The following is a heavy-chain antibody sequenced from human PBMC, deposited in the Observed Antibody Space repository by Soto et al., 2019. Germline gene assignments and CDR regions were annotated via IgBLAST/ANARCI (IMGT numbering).Heavy chain of an antibody. J-gene: IGHJ4*02. CDR2: IYYSGST. V-gene: IGHV4-30-4*01. CDR1: GGSISSGDYY. D-gene: IGHD6-19*01. CDR3: ARDDSSGWYGGGFDY. Sequence: QVQLQESGPGLVKPSQTLSLTCTVSGGSISSGDYYWSWIRQPPGKGLEWIGYIYYSGSTYYNPSLTGRVTISVDTSKNQFSLKLSSVTAADTAVYYCARDDSSGWYGGGFDYWGQGTLVTVSS.